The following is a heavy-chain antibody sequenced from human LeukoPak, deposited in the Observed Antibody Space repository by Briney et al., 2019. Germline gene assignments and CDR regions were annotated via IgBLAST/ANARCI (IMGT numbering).Heavy chain of an antibody. V-gene: IGHV4-4*02. CDR3: ARARLGYCSSTSCQGFDY. CDR2: IYHSGST. Sequence: SGTLSHTCAVSGGSISSSNWWSWVRQPPGKGLEWIGEIYHSGSTNYNPSLKSRVTISVDKSKNQFSLKLSSVTAADTAVYYCARARLGYCSSTSCQGFDYWGQGTLVTVSS. J-gene: IGHJ4*02. CDR1: GGSISSSNW. D-gene: IGHD2-2*01.